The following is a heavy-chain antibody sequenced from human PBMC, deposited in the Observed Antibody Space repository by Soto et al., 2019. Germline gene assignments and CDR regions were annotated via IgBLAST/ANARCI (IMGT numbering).Heavy chain of an antibody. CDR3: AKEPVAAAANVDY. CDR1: GFTFSDYY. Sequence: GGSLRLSCAVSGFTFSDYYMTWIRQAPGKGLEWVSYIGTTGSVIYYADSVRGRFTISRDNAKNFLYLQMNSLRAEDTAVYFCAKEPVAAAANVDYWGQGALVTVSS. J-gene: IGHJ4*02. V-gene: IGHV3-11*01. D-gene: IGHD6-13*01. CDR2: IGTTGSVI.